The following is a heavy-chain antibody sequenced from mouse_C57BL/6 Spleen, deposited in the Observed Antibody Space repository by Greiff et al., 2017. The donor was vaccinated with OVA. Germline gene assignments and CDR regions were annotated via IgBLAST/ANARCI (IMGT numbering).Heavy chain of an antibody. CDR2: IYPRSGNT. D-gene: IGHD1-1*01. CDR1: GYTFTSYG. CDR3: ARITTVEGWYFDV. Sequence: QVQLKQSGAELARPGASVKLSCKASGYTFTSYGISWVKQRTGQGLEWIGEIYPRSGNTYYNEKFKGKATLTADKSSSTAYMELRSLTSEDSAVYFCARITTVEGWYFDVWGTGTTVTVSS. V-gene: IGHV1-81*01. J-gene: IGHJ1*03.